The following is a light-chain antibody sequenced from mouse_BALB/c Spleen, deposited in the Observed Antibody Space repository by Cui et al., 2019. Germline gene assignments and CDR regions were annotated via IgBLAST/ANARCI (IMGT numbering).Light chain of an antibody. J-gene: IGKJ1*01. CDR2: NAK. Sequence: DIQMTQSPASLSASVGETVTITCRASRNIHNYLVWYQQKQGKSPQLLVYNAKTLADGVPSRFSGSGSGTQYSLKINSLQPEDFGSYYCQHFWSTWTFGGGTKLEIK. V-gene: IGKV12-41*01. CDR3: QHFWSTWT. CDR1: RNIHNY.